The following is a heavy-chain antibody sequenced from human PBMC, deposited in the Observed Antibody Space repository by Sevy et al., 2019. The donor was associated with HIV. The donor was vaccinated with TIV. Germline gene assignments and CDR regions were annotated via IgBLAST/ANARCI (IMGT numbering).Heavy chain of an antibody. Sequence: GGSLRRSCAASGFTLRSYGIHWVRQTSGKGLEWISYISSSGHNIDYADSVKGRFTISRVDAKNSLYLQMNSLRVEDTAMYYCARGVNWKYVTDYWGQGTLVTVSS. V-gene: IGHV3-48*01. CDR2: ISSSGHNI. D-gene: IGHD1-7*01. CDR1: GFTLRSYG. J-gene: IGHJ4*02. CDR3: ARGVNWKYVTDY.